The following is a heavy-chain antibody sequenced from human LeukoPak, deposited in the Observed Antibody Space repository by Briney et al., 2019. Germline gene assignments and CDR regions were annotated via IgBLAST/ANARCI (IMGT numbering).Heavy chain of an antibody. Sequence: GGSLRLSCAVSGFTFSSNYMSWVRQAPGKGLEWVSVIYGGGSTDYADSVKGRFTISRDNSKNTLYLQMNSLRAEDTAVYYCARAASVAGTYALNHWGQGTLVTVSS. V-gene: IGHV3-66*01. CDR2: IYGGGST. CDR1: GFTFSSNY. D-gene: IGHD6-19*01. CDR3: ARAASVAGTYALNH. J-gene: IGHJ4*02.